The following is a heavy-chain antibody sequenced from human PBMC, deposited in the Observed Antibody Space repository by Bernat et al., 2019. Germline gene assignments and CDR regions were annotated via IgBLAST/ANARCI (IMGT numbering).Heavy chain of an antibody. Sequence: EVQLVESGGGLVQPGGSLKVSCAASGFTFSSHWMSWVRHLPGKGLEWVANINQDGTEIYYVDSVKGRFTISRDNAKNSLYLQMNSLGVGDTAVYYCGRAVWNSVDKWGQGTLVTVSS. CDR2: INQDGTEI. CDR1: GFTFSSHW. D-gene: IGHD2/OR15-2a*01. J-gene: IGHJ4*02. V-gene: IGHV3-7*03. CDR3: GRAVWNSVDK.